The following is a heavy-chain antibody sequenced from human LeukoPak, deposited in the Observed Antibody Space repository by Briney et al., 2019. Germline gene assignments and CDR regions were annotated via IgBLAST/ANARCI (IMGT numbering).Heavy chain of an antibody. CDR2: IYYSGST. CDR3: ARRSLDAFDI. CDR1: GGPISSYY. J-gene: IGHJ3*02. V-gene: IGHV4-59*01. Sequence: SETLSLTCTVSGGPISSYYWSWIRQPPGKGLEWIGYIYYSGSTNYNPSLKSRVTISVDTSKNQFSLKLSSVTAADTAVYYCARRSLDAFDICGQGTMVTVSS.